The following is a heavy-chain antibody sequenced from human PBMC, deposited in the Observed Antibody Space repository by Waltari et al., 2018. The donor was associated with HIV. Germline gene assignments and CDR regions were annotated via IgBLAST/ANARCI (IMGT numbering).Heavy chain of an antibody. Sequence: QVQLVESGGGVVQPGRSLRLSCAASGFTFRRYGMHWVRQAPGKGLEWVALIWYDASNKYYADSVKGRFTISRDNSKNTLYLQMNSLRAEDTAVYYCAREGNVDIVATMDYYGMDVWGQGTTVTVSS. CDR2: IWYDASNK. CDR1: GFTFRRYG. J-gene: IGHJ6*02. D-gene: IGHD5-12*01. V-gene: IGHV3-33*08. CDR3: AREGNVDIVATMDYYGMDV.